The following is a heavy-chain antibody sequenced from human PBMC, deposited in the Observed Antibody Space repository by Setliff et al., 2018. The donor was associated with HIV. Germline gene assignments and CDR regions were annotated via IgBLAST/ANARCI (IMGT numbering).Heavy chain of an antibody. CDR2: IRSDGSNR. J-gene: IGHJ5*02. V-gene: IGHV3-33*01. CDR1: GFTFSYYA. CDR3: ARDFRGLQAGWFGP. Sequence: RLSCETSGFTFSYYAMHWIRQAPGKGLEWVAVIRSDGSNRDYADSVKGRFAISRDNSKNTLYLQMDNLRAEDTAVYYCARDFRGLQAGWFGPWGQGVQVTVTS. D-gene: IGHD3-10*01.